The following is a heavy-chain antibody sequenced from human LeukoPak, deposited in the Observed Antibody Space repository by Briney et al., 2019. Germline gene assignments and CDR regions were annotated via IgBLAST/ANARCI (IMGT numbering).Heavy chain of an antibody. CDR3: TRMTTGHDY. J-gene: IGHJ4*02. V-gene: IGHV4-34*01. CDR1: GVSFDDYY. Sequence: SETLSLTCAVSGVSFDDYYWSWVRQTPGKGLEWLGEINHSGYTNDSPSLKSRVTLSIDTPNKQFSLNLRSVTVADAGIYYCTRMTTGHDYWGQGTLVTVSS. D-gene: IGHD4-17*01. CDR2: INHSGYT.